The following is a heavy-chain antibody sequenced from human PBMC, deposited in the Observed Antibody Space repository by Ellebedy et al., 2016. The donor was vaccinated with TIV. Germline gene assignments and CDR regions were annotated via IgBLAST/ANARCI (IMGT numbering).Heavy chain of an antibody. CDR1: GYSFTSYW. D-gene: IGHD3-10*01. CDR2: IYPGDSDT. J-gene: IGHJ4*02. Sequence: GESLKISXKGSGYSFTSYWISWVRQMPGKGLEWMGIIYPGDSDTRYSPSFQGQVTISADKSISTAYLQWSSLKASDTAMYYCARRRDMVRGVADYWGQGTLVTVSS. V-gene: IGHV5-51*01. CDR3: ARRRDMVRGVADY.